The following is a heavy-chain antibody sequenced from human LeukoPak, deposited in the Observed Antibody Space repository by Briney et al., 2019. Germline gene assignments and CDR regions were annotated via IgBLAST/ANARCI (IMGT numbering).Heavy chain of an antibody. D-gene: IGHD3-10*01. CDR3: AKAIWVAATSSWFCLDY. CDR1: GFIFSAYA. V-gene: IGHV3-23*01. Sequence: GGSLRLSCAASGFIFSAYAMSWVRQAPGKGLEWVSVISGSGDSIYYADSVKGRFTISRDNSKNTLFLQMNSLRAEDTAVYYCAKAIWVAATSSWFCLDYWGQGTLVTVSS. J-gene: IGHJ4*02. CDR2: ISGSGDSI.